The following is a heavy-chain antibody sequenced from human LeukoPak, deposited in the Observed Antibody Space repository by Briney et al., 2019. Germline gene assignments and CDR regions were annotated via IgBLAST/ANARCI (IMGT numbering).Heavy chain of an antibody. CDR3: AKARLAAAGNSDY. CDR2: IYSGGST. J-gene: IGHJ4*02. CDR1: GFTVSSNY. Sequence: GGSLRLSCAASGFTVSSNYMSWVRQAPGKGLEWVSVIYSGGSTYYADSVKGRFTISRDNSKNTLYLQMNSLRAEDTAVYYCAKARLAAAGNSDYWGQGTLVTVSS. D-gene: IGHD6-13*01. V-gene: IGHV3-53*01.